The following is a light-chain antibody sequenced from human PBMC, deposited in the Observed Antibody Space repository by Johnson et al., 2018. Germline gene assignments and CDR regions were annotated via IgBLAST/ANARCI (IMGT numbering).Light chain of an antibody. Sequence: QSVLTQPPSVSAAPGQKVTISCSGSSSNIGNNYVSWYQQLPGTAPKLLIYEHNKRPSGIPDRFSGSKSGTSATLGITGLPIGDEADDYCGTWYSSLSAGNVFGTGTKVTVL. CDR2: EHN. CDR1: SSNIGNNY. CDR3: GTWYSSLSAGNV. V-gene: IGLV1-51*02. J-gene: IGLJ1*01.